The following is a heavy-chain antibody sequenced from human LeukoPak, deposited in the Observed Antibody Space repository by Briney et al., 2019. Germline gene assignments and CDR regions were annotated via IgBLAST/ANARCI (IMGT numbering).Heavy chain of an antibody. J-gene: IGHJ4*02. D-gene: IGHD3-16*02. V-gene: IGHV4-39*01. CDR2: IYYSGST. CDR1: GGSISSRSYY. CDR3: ARGRRITFGGIIVPFDY. Sequence: PSETLSLTCTVSGGSISSRSYYWGWIRQPPGKGLEWIGSIYYSGSTYYNPSLQSRVTISVDTSKNQFSLKLSSVTAADTAVYYCARGRRITFGGIIVPFDYWGQGTVVTVSS.